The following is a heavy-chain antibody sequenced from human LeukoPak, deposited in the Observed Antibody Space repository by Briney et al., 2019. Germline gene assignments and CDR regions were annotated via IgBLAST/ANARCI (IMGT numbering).Heavy chain of an antibody. J-gene: IGHJ4*02. D-gene: IGHD4-23*01. CDR1: GGSISSHY. V-gene: IGHV4-59*11. Sequence: SETLSLTCTVSGGSISSHYWSWIRQPPGKGLEWIGYIYYSGSTNYNPSLKSRVTTSVDTSKNQFSLKLSSVTAADTAVYYYTSGGTRPNLFDYWGQGTLVTVSS. CDR2: IYYSGST. CDR3: TSGGTRPNLFDY.